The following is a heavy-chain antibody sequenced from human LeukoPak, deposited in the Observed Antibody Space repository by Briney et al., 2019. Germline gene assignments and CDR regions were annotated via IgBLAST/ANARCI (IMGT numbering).Heavy chain of an antibody. Sequence: GASVKVSCKASGYTFTSYGISWVRQAPGQGLEWMGWISAYNGNTNYAQKLQGRVTMTTDTSTSTAYMELRSLRSDDTAVYYCAREGYNWNDGHLAFFDYWGQGTLVTVSS. CDR2: ISAYNGNT. CDR3: AREGYNWNDGHLAFFDY. CDR1: GYTFTSYG. D-gene: IGHD1-1*01. V-gene: IGHV1-18*01. J-gene: IGHJ4*02.